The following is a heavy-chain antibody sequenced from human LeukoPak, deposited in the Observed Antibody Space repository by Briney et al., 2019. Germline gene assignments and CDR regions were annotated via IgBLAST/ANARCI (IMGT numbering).Heavy chain of an antibody. Sequence: GGSLRLSCAASGFTFSSYAMHWVRQAPGKGLEWVAVISYDGSNKYYADSVKGRFTISRDNSKNTLYLQMNSLRAEDTAVYYCASPDPDYYDSSGYSLYYYMDVWGKGTTVTVSS. D-gene: IGHD3-22*01. V-gene: IGHV3-30*04. CDR3: ASPDPDYYDSSGYSLYYYMDV. CDR2: ISYDGSNK. J-gene: IGHJ6*03. CDR1: GFTFSSYA.